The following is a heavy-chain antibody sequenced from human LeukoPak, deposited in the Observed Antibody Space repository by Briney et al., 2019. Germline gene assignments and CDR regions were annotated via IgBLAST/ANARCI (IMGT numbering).Heavy chain of an antibody. D-gene: IGHD2-2*01. CDR3: ARDLSTYCSSTSCYPENWFDP. J-gene: IGHJ5*02. V-gene: IGHV1-18*01. Sequence: ASVKVSCKASGYTFTSYGISWVRQAPGQGLEWMGWISAYNGNTNYAQKLQGRVTMTTDTSTSTAYMELRSLRSDDTAVYYCARDLSTYCSSTSCYPENWFDPWGQGTLVTVSS. CDR2: ISAYNGNT. CDR1: GYTFTSYG.